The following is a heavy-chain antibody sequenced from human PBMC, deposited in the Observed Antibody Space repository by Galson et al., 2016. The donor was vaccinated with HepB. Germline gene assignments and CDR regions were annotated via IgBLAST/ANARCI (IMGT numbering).Heavy chain of an antibody. CDR3: VRGVYGDHGWFDY. J-gene: IGHJ4*02. Sequence: SLRLCCAASGFTVSNNSMTWGRQAPGKGLEYDSVIYSGGTTYYADSVKGRFTISRDNSQNSLFLQMNTLRAEDTAVYFCVRGVYGDHGWFDYWGQGTLVTVSS. CDR1: GFTVSNNS. V-gene: IGHV3-66*02. D-gene: IGHD4-17*01. CDR2: IYSGGTT.